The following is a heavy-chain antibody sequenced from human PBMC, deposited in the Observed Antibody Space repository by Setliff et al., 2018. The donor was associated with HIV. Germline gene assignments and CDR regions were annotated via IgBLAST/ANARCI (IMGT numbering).Heavy chain of an antibody. CDR2: IYYSGTT. Sequence: PSETLSLTCNVSGASISSGGFYWTWIRHHPGRGLEWIGYIYYSGTTYYNPSLKSRLTISRDTSQNHFSLELSSVTAADTAVYYCARTYYYASGSFYSQGYYFDYWGQGTQVTVSS. CDR3: ARTYYYASGSFYSQGYYFDY. CDR1: GASISSGGFY. V-gene: IGHV4-31*03. D-gene: IGHD3-10*01. J-gene: IGHJ4*02.